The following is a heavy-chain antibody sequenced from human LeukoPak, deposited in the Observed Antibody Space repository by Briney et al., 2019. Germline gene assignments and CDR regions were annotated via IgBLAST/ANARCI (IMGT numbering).Heavy chain of an antibody. CDR1: GGTFSSCA. CDR3: ARQNYDSSVPFDY. Sequence: ASVKVSCKASGGTFSSCAISWVRQAPGQGLEWMGWISAYNGNTNYAQKLQGRVTMTTDTSTSTAYMELRSLRSDDTAVYYCARQNYDSSVPFDYWGQGTLVTVSS. D-gene: IGHD3-22*01. CDR2: ISAYNGNT. J-gene: IGHJ4*02. V-gene: IGHV1-18*01.